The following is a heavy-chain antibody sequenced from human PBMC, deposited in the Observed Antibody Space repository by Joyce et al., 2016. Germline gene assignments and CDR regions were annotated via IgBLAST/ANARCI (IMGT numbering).Heavy chain of an antibody. Sequence: EEQLVESGGDLVQPGGSLKLSCVASGFSFPSYSMAWVRQAPGKGLGWGSYISSSGRTIYAADSVEGRFAISRDNAKNSLYLQMKSLRDEDTAIYFCARVGIVMTFGGRIGRGDWFDPWGQGTLVTVSS. CDR3: ARVGIVMTFGGRIGRGDWFDP. J-gene: IGHJ5*02. D-gene: IGHD3-16*02. V-gene: IGHV3-48*02. CDR1: GFSFPSYS. CDR2: ISSSGRTI.